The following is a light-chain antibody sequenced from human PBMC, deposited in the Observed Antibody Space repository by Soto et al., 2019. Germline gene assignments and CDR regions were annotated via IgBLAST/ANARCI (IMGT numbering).Light chain of an antibody. CDR1: SSDVGGYNY. V-gene: IGLV2-14*01. CDR3: SSYTSSRAYV. CDR2: EVS. Sequence: SVLTTLASVSGSPGQSITIACTGTSSDVGGYNYVSWYQQQSGTAPKLMIHEVSNPPSGVSNRFSGSKSGNTASLTISGLQAEDEADYYCSSYTSSRAYVFGIGTKVTVL. J-gene: IGLJ1*01.